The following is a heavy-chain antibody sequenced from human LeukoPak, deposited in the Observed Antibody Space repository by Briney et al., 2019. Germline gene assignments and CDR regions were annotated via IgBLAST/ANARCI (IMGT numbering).Heavy chain of an antibody. CDR2: IRYDGSNK. CDR1: GFTFSSYG. Sequence: GGSLRLSCAASGFTFSSYGMHWVRQAPGKGLEWVAFIRYDGSNKYYADSVKGRFTISRDNSKNTLYLQMNSLRAEDTAVYYCAAEDIVVVVAASGNWFNPWGQGTLVTVSS. CDR3: AAEDIVVVVAASGNWFNP. V-gene: IGHV3-30*02. D-gene: IGHD2-15*01. J-gene: IGHJ5*02.